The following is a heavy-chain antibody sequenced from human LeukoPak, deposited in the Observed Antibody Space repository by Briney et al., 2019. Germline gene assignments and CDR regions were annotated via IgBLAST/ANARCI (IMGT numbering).Heavy chain of an antibody. CDR2: IKEDGSEK. D-gene: IGHD2-2*01. CDR1: GFTFSSYW. Sequence: PGGSLRLSCAASGFTFSSYWMNWVRQVPGKGLEWVANIKEDGSEKYYVDSVKGRFTISRDNSKNTLYLQMNSLRAEDTAVYYCAKDAYCSSTSCPPLYYYYGMDVWGQGTTVTVSS. V-gene: IGHV3-7*03. J-gene: IGHJ6*02. CDR3: AKDAYCSSTSCPPLYYYYGMDV.